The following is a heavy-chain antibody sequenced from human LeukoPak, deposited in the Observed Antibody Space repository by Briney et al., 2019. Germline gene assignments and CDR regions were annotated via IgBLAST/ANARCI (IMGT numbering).Heavy chain of an antibody. D-gene: IGHD2-21*02. CDR3: ARVFAYCGGDCYAFDI. J-gene: IGHJ3*02. V-gene: IGHV4-59*01. CDR2: IYYSGST. CDR1: GGSISSYY. Sequence: SETLSLTCTVSGGSISSYYWSWIRQPPGKGLEWIGYIYYSGSTNYNPSLKSRVTISVDTSKNQFSLKLSSVTAADTAVYYCARVFAYCGGDCYAFDIWGQGTMVTVSS.